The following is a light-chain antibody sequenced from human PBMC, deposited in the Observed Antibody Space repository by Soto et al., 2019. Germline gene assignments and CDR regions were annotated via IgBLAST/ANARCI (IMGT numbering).Light chain of an antibody. V-gene: IGKV3-20*01. CDR3: QQYGNSPYT. Sequence: EIVLTQSRGSLSLSPGERCTLSCRASQSVSSIYLAWYQQKPGQAPRLLIYGASNRATGIADRFSGSGSGTIFTLTINRLEPEDFAVYYCQQYGNSPYTFGQGTKVDIK. CDR2: GAS. J-gene: IGKJ2*01. CDR1: QSVSSIY.